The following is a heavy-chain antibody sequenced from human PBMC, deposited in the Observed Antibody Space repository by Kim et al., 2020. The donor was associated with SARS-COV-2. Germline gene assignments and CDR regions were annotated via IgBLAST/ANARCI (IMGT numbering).Heavy chain of an antibody. CDR1: GFTFSSYS. CDR3: ARDKPDSGSYPGYYYYGMDD. D-gene: IGHD1-26*01. J-gene: IGHJ6*02. V-gene: IGHV3-48*02. CDR2: ISSSSSTI. Sequence: GGSLRLSCAASGFTFSSYSMNWVRQAPGKGLEWVSYISSSSSTIYYADSVKGRFTISRDNAKNSLYLQMNSLRDEDTAVYYCARDKPDSGSYPGYYYYGMDDWGQGTTVTVSS.